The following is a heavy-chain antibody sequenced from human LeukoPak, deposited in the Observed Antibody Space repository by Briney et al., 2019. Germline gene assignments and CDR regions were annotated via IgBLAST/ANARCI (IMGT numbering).Heavy chain of an antibody. CDR1: GGSFSGYY. CDR3: ARGLSGYYGSGSYLRWFDP. CDR2: INHSGST. Sequence: SETLSLTCAVYGGSFSGYYWSWIRQPPGKGLEWIGEINHSGSTNYNPSLKSRVTISVDTSKNQFSLKLSSVTAADTAVYYCARGLSGYYGSGSYLRWFDPWGQGTLVTVSS. V-gene: IGHV4-34*01. D-gene: IGHD3-10*01. J-gene: IGHJ5*02.